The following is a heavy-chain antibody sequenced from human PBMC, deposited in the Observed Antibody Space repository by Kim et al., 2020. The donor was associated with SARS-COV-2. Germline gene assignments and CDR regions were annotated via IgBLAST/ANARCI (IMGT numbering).Heavy chain of an antibody. Sequence: VKGPFTISRDNSKNTLYLRMNSLRAEDTAVYYCAKDRVYSSHLPHCDFESWGQGTLVTVSS. J-gene: IGHJ4*02. CDR3: AKDRVYSSHLPHCDFES. V-gene: IGHV3-23*01. D-gene: IGHD6-13*01.